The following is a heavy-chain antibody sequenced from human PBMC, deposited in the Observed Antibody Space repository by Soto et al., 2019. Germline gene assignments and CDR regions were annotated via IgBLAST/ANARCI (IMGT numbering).Heavy chain of an antibody. V-gene: IGHV3-48*01. D-gene: IGHD3-10*01. CDR2: ISSSSSTI. CDR3: ASSRVLWFGPSAFDI. CDR1: GFTFSSYS. J-gene: IGHJ3*02. Sequence: GGSLRLSCAASGFTFSSYSMNWVRQAPGKGLEWVSYISSSSSTIYYADSVKGRFTISRDNAKNSLYLQMNSLRAEDTAVYYCASSRVLWFGPSAFDIWGQGTMVTVSS.